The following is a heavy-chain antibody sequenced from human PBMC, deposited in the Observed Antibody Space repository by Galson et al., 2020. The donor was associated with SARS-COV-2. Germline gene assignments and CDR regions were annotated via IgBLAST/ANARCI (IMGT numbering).Heavy chain of an antibody. D-gene: IGHD3-3*01. J-gene: IGHJ4*02. CDR1: GYSFTSYW. V-gene: IGHV5-51*01. Sequence: GESLKISCKGSGYSFTSYWIGWVRQMPGKGLEWMGIIYPGDSDTRYSPSFQGQVTISADKSISTAYLQWSSLKASDTAMYYCARGHGDFWSGYYTDFDYWGQGTLVTVSS. CDR2: IYPGDSDT. CDR3: ARGHGDFWSGYYTDFDY.